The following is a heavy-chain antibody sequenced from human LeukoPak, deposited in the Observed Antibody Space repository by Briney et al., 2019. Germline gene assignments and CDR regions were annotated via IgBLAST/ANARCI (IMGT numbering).Heavy chain of an antibody. CDR3: ARDDIAARRYYMDV. V-gene: IGHV3-30*04. CDR2: ISYDGSNK. CDR1: GFTFSSYA. J-gene: IGHJ6*03. D-gene: IGHD6-6*01. Sequence: GGSLRLSCAASGFTFSSYAMHWVRQAPGKGLEWVAVISYDGSNKYYADSVKGRFTISRDNSKNTLYLQMNSLRAEDTAVYYCARDDIAARRYYMDVWGKGTTVTVSS.